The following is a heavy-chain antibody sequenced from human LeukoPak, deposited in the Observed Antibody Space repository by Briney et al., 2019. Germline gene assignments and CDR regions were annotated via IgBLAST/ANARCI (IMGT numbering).Heavy chain of an antibody. CDR3: ARDNSEYYDILTGYYYYYYGMDV. V-gene: IGHV3-7*01. D-gene: IGHD3-9*01. J-gene: IGHJ6*02. Sequence: PGWSLRLSCAASGFTFSSYWMSWVRQAPGKGLERVANIKQDGSEKYYVDSVKGRFTISRDNAKNSLYLQMNSLRAEDTAVYYCARDNSEYYDILTGYYYYYYGMDVWGQGTTVTVSS. CDR2: IKQDGSEK. CDR1: GFTFSSYW.